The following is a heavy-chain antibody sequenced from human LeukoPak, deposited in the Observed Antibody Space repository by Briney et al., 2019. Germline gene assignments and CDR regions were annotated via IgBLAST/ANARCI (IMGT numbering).Heavy chain of an antibody. D-gene: IGHD3-16*01. V-gene: IGHV3-7*01. CDR3: VVGGAGGGYFPN. CDR2: MKEDGSDE. J-gene: IGHJ1*01. CDR1: DFSFSDST. Sequence: GGSLRLSCAAFDFSFSDSTMSWVRQAAGKGLEWVAKMKEDGSDEKYVDSVKGRFTISRDNAKNSLYLQMNSLRPEDTAVYFCVVGGAGGGYFPNWGQGSLSSSPQ.